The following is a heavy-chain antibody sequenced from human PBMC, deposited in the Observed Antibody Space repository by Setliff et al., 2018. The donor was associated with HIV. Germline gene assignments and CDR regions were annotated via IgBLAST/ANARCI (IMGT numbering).Heavy chain of an antibody. J-gene: IGHJ6*04. D-gene: IGHD1-26*01. CDR3: VKDGTLIGRYYQFFDA. CDR2: ITWNSDNT. CDR1: GFTFSKTW. V-gene: IGHV3-9*01. Sequence: GGSLRLSCAASGFTFSKTWMTWVRQAPGKGLEWVSGITWNSDNTYYADSVKGRFTISRDNAKNSVYLQMTSLRPEDTAFYCCVKDGTLIGRYYQFFDAWGKGIMVTVSS.